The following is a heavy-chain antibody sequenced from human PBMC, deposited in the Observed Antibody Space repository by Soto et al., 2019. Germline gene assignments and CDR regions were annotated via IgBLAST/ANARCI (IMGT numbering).Heavy chain of an antibody. V-gene: IGHV3-72*01. D-gene: IGHD4-17*01. Sequence: GWALLLSCAASERTFSDRYMDWVRPAPGKGLEWVGRIRKKTNSYTTEYAASVKGRFIISRDDSTNSLYLQMSSLKTEDTAVYYCTTVTTVDYYFDYWGQGTLVTVSS. CDR1: ERTFSDRY. J-gene: IGHJ4*02. CDR2: IRKKTNSYTT. CDR3: TTVTTVDYYFDY.